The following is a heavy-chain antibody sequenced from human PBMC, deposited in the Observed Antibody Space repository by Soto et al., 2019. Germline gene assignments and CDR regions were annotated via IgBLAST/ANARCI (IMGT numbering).Heavy chain of an antibody. V-gene: IGHV4-39*01. CDR1: GGSIGSSSFY. CDR3: VRHHRVYDFSPELSFAY. D-gene: IGHD3-3*01. J-gene: IGHJ4*02. Sequence: SETLSLTCIVSGGSIGSSSFYWGWIRQPPGKGLEWTGSIFNTGDTKDNASLKTRVTLSVDTAKNLLSLRLSSVTAADTAVYYCVRHHRVYDFSPELSFAYWGQGALVTVSS. CDR2: IFNTGDT.